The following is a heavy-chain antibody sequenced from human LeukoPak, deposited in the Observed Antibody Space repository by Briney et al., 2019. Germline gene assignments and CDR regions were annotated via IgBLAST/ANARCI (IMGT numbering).Heavy chain of an antibody. Sequence: ASVKVSCKASGYTFTSYDINWVRQATGQGLEWMGWMNPNSGNTGYAQKFQGRVTITRNTSISTADMEQSSLRSEDTAVYYCARGRAGPSAGFDYYDSSGYPYWGQRTLVTVSS. CDR1: GYTFTSYD. D-gene: IGHD3-22*01. J-gene: IGHJ4*02. V-gene: IGHV1-8*03. CDR2: MNPNSGNT. CDR3: ARGRAGPSAGFDYYDSSGYPY.